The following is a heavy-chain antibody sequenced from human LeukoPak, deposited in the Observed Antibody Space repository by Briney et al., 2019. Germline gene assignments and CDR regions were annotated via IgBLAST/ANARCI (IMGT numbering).Heavy chain of an antibody. CDR3: TTDGVGVEGATYDN. J-gene: IGHJ4*02. CDR1: GFTFSSYW. CDR2: INSDGSST. Sequence: GGSLRLSCAASGFTFSSYWMHWVRQAPGKGLVWVSRINSDGSSTSYADSVKGRFTISRGDSKNTLYLQMNSLKTEDTAVYYCTTDGVGVEGATYDNWGQGTLVSVSS. V-gene: IGHV3-74*01. D-gene: IGHD1-26*01.